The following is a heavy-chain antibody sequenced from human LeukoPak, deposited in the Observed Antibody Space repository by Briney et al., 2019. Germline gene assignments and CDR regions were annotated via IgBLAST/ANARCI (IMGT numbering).Heavy chain of an antibody. D-gene: IGHD1-26*01. CDR1: GGTFSSYA. CDR2: IIPIFGTA. J-gene: IGHJ4*02. V-gene: IGHV1-69*13. CDR3: ARLSGSYYGFYYFDY. Sequence: ASVKVPCKASGGTFSSYAISWVRQAPGQGLEWMGGIIPIFGTANYAQKFQGRVTITADESTSTAYMELSSLRSEDTAVYYCARLSGSYYGFYYFDYWGQGTLVTVSS.